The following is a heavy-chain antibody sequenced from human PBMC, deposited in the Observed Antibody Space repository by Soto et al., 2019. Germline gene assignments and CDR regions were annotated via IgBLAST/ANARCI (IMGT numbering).Heavy chain of an antibody. CDR3: ARVGPDSSGYYYHNWFDP. CDR1: GGSISSGDYY. D-gene: IGHD3-22*01. Sequence: SETLSLTCTVSGGSISSGDYYWSWIRQPPGKGLEWIGYIYYSGSTYYNPSLKSRVTISVDTSKNQFSLKLSSVTAADTAVYYCARVGPDSSGYYYHNWFDPWGQGTLVTVSS. CDR2: IYYSGST. V-gene: IGHV4-30-4*01. J-gene: IGHJ5*02.